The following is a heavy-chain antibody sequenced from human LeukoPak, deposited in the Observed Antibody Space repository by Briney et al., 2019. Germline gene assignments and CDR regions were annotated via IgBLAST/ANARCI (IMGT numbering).Heavy chain of an antibody. J-gene: IGHJ2*01. CDR3: TRWVDWYLDL. CDR1: GFTFSSHW. V-gene: IGHV3-7*01. Sequence: GGSLRLSCAASGFTFSSHWMSWVRQAPGKGLEWVANIRQDGSDRYYVDSVKGRFTISRDNAKNSLYLQMNSLRAEDTAVYYCTRWVDWYLDLWGRGTLVTVSS. CDR2: IRQDGSDR.